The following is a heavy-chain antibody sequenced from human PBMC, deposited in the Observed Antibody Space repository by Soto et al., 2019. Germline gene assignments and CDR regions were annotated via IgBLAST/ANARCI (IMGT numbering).Heavy chain of an antibody. V-gene: IGHV4-4*02. J-gene: IGHJ5*02. Sequence: PSETLSLTCAVSSGSISSSNWWSWVRQPPGKGLEWIGEIYHSGSTNYNPSLKSRVTISVDKSKNQFSLKLSSVTAADTAVYYCARFGIAAAGPRNWFDPWGRGTLVTVSS. CDR1: SGSISSSNW. CDR2: IYHSGST. D-gene: IGHD6-13*01. CDR3: ARFGIAAAGPRNWFDP.